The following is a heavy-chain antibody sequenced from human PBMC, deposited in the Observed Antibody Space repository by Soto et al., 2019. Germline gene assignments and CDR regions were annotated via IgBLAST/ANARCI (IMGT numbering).Heavy chain of an antibody. D-gene: IGHD3-3*01. CDR3: ARDTRYYYFWSGYHPDAFDL. J-gene: IGHJ3*01. CDR1: GGSISSGGYY. Sequence: SETLSLTCTVSGGSISSGGYYWSWIRQHPGKGLERIGYIYYSGSTYYNPSLKSRVTISVDTSKNQFSLKLSSVTAADTAVYYCARDTRYYYFWSGYHPDAFDLWGQGTMVTVSS. V-gene: IGHV4-31*03. CDR2: IYYSGST.